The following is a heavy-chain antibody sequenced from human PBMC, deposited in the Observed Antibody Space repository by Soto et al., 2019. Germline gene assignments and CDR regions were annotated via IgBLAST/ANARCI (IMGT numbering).Heavy chain of an antibody. CDR3: ARGGATVLTY. Sequence: EVQLVESGGGLVQPGGSLRLSCAASGFTFRTFWMNWVRQAPGKGLEWVANMRPDGTDKNYVDSVEGRFTISRDNAKDSLYLQMNGLRAEDTAVYYCARGGATVLTYWGQGTLVTVSS. J-gene: IGHJ4*02. V-gene: IGHV3-7*01. CDR2: MRPDGTDK. D-gene: IGHD2-21*02. CDR1: GFTFRTFW.